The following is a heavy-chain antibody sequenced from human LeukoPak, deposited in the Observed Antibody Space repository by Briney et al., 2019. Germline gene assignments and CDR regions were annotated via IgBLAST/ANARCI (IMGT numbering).Heavy chain of an antibody. V-gene: IGHV4-34*01. Sequence: SSEALSLTCAVYGVSFSGYYWSWIRQPPGKGLEWIGEINHSGSTNYNPSLKSRVTISVDTSKNQFSLKLSSVTAADTAVYYCARGRAYYYDSSGYYWFDPWGQGTLVTVSS. CDR2: INHSGST. CDR1: GVSFSGYY. J-gene: IGHJ5*02. D-gene: IGHD3-22*01. CDR3: ARGRAYYYDSSGYYWFDP.